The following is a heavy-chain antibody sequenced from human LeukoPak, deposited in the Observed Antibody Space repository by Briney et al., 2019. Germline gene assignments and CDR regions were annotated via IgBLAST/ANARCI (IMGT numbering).Heavy chain of an antibody. Sequence: PSGTLSLTCAVSGGSISSSNWWSWVRQPPGKGLEWIGEINHSGSTKYNLSLKSRVTISVDTSKNQFSLKLSSVTAADTAVYYCARDGRIEIPFDYWGQGALVTVSS. J-gene: IGHJ4*02. D-gene: IGHD2-15*01. CDR2: INHSGST. V-gene: IGHV4-4*02. CDR3: ARDGRIEIPFDY. CDR1: GGSISSSNW.